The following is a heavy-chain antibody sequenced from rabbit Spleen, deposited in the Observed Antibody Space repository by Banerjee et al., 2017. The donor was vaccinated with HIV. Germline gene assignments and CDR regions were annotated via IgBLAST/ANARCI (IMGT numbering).Heavy chain of an antibody. CDR2: IDPIFGIT. CDR3: ARDGAGGSYFDL. V-gene: IGHV1S40*01. J-gene: IGHJ4*01. Sequence: QSLAESGGDLVKPGASLTLTCIASGVSFSGNSYMCWVRQAPGKGLEWIGYIDPIFGITYYANWVNGRFSISRENAQNTVFLQMTSLAAADTATYFCARDGAGGSYFDLWGQGTLVTVS. CDR1: GVSFSGNSY. D-gene: IGHD8-1*01.